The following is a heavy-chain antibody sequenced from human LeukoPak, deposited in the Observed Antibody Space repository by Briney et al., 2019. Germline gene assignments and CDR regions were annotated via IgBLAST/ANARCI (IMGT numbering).Heavy chain of an antibody. D-gene: IGHD3-10*01. Sequence: SETLSLTCTVSGGSISSYYWSWIRQPPGKGLEWIGYIYYSGSTNYNPSLKSRVTISVDTSRNQFSLKLSSVTAADTAVYYCARAPIGRDAFDIWGQGTMVTVSS. J-gene: IGHJ3*02. CDR1: GGSISSYY. CDR2: IYYSGST. V-gene: IGHV4-59*01. CDR3: ARAPIGRDAFDI.